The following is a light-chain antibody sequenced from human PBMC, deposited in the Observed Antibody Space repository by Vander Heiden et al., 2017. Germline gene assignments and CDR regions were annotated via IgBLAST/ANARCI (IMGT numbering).Light chain of an antibody. Sequence: DIQMTQSPSTLSASVGERVTITGRASQSISSWLAWYQQKPGKAPQLLIYMASTLESGVPSRFSGSGSGTEFTLTISSLQPDDFATYYCQQDNNSPWTFGQGTKLEIK. CDR1: QSISSW. V-gene: IGKV1-5*03. CDR3: QQDNNSPWT. CDR2: MAS. J-gene: IGKJ2*01.